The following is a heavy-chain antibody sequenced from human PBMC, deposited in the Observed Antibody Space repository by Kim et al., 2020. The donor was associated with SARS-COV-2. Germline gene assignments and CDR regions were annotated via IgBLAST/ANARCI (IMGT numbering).Heavy chain of an antibody. D-gene: IGHD6-13*01. J-gene: IGHJ5*02. Sequence: ASVKVSCKASGYTFTAYYIHWVRQAPGQGLEWMGMINPSGGFTTYAQKFQGRVTMTRDTSTSTVYMELSSLRSDDTALYYCARERLGSSWAGNWIDPWGQGTLVTVSS. CDR1: GYTFTAYY. CDR3: ARERLGSSWAGNWIDP. CDR2: INPSGGFT. V-gene: IGHV1-46*01.